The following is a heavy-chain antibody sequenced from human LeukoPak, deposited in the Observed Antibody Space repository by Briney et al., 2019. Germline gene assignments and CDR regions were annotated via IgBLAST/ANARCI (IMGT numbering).Heavy chain of an antibody. V-gene: IGHV3-11*04. CDR1: GFTFSNAW. CDR2: ISSSGSTI. CDR3: EFITTRVDY. Sequence: GGSLRLSCAASGFTFSNAWMSWVRQAPGKGLEWVSYISSSGSTIYYADSVKGRFTISRDNAKNSLYLQMNSLRAEDTAVYYCEFITTRVDYWGQGTLVTVSS. J-gene: IGHJ4*02. D-gene: IGHD3-22*01.